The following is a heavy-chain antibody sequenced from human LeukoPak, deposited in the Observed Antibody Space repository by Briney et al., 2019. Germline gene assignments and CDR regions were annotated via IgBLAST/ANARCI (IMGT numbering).Heavy chain of an antibody. CDR2: VNWHGTT. V-gene: IGHV3-43*01. CDR1: GFIFEDYT. D-gene: IGHD3-22*01. Sequence: GGSLRLSCAASGFIFEDYTMRWVRQVPGKTLEWVSLVNWHGTTYYADSLKGRFIISRDNSKNSLYLQMDSLRTEDTALYYCAKDLSYESSGSVIDNWGLGTLVTVSS. CDR3: AKDLSYESSGSVIDN. J-gene: IGHJ4*02.